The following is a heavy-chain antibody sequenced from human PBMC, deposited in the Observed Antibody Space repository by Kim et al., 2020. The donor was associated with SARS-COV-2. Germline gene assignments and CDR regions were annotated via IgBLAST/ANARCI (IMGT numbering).Heavy chain of an antibody. Sequence: GGSLRLSCAASGFTFSSYAMHWVRQAPGKGLEWVAVISYDGSNKYYVDSVKGRFTISRDNSKNTLYLQMNSLRAEDTAVYYCARPGSQWLVLFNWFDPWGQGTLVTVSS. CDR3: ARPGSQWLVLFNWFDP. D-gene: IGHD6-19*01. V-gene: IGHV3-30-3*01. CDR2: ISYDGSNK. CDR1: GFTFSSYA. J-gene: IGHJ5*02.